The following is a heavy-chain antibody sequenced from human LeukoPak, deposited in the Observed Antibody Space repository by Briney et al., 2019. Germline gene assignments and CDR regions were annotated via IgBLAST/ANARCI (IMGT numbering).Heavy chain of an antibody. D-gene: IGHD1-26*01. J-gene: IGHJ4*02. CDR2: IWYDGSHK. Sequence: PGRFLRLSCAASGFTFSSYGMHWVRQAPGKGLEWVAVIWYDGSHKYYADSVKGRFTISRDNSKNTLYLQMDTLRAEDTAVYYCARDGVGATAFFGYFDYWGQGTLVTVSS. CDR3: ARDGVGATAFFGYFDY. CDR1: GFTFSSYG. V-gene: IGHV3-33*01.